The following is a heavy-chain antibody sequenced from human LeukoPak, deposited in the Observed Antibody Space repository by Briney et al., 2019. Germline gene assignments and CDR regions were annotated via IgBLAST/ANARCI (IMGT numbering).Heavy chain of an antibody. D-gene: IGHD6-19*01. V-gene: IGHV3-23*01. CDR2: ISGSGGST. J-gene: IGHJ4*02. Sequence: GASLRLSCAASGFTFSSYSMSWVRQAPGEGLEWVSTISGSGGSTYYADSVKGRFTISRDNSKNMLYLQMNSLRAEDTAVYYCAKFGLVAGREDYWGQGTLVTASS. CDR3: AKFGLVAGREDY. CDR1: GFTFSSYS.